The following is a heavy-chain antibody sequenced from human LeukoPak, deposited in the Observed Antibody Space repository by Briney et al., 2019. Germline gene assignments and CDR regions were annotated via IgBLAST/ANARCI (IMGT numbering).Heavy chain of an antibody. J-gene: IGHJ3*01. Sequence: SETLSLTCDVSGGSTSGYFWSWIRQPPGKGPEWIGEINHSGSTKYIPSLKSRLTISVDTSKNQFSLKLTSVTAADTAVYYCARVDGFGESPLDAFDVCGQGTMVTVSS. V-gene: IGHV4-34*01. CDR1: GGSTSGYF. D-gene: IGHD3-10*01. CDR2: INHSGST. CDR3: ARVDGFGESPLDAFDV.